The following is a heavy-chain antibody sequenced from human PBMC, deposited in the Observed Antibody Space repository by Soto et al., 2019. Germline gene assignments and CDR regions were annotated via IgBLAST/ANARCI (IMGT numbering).Heavy chain of an antibody. CDR1: GYTFTSYD. Sequence: ASVKVSCKASGYTFTSYDINWVRQATGQGLEWMGWMNPNSGNTGYAQKFQGRVTMTRNTSISTAYMELSSLRSEDTAVYYCARFNTLGYCSGGSCYYYYYGMDVWGQGTKVTVSS. D-gene: IGHD2-15*01. CDR3: ARFNTLGYCSGGSCYYYYYGMDV. CDR2: MNPNSGNT. J-gene: IGHJ6*02. V-gene: IGHV1-8*01.